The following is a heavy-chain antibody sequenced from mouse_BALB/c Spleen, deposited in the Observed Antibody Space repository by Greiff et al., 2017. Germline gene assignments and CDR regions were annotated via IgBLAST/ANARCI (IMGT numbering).Heavy chain of an antibody. Sequence: VKLVESGPGLVAPSQSLSITCTVSGFSLTSYGVHWVRQPPGKGLEWLGVIWAGGSTNYNSALMSRLSISRDNSKSPVFLKMNSLQTDDTAMYYCAREKYGSRGAWFAYWGQGTLVTVSA. J-gene: IGHJ3*01. CDR2: IWAGGST. V-gene: IGHV2-9*02. CDR1: GFSLTSYG. D-gene: IGHD1-1*01. CDR3: AREKYGSRGAWFAY.